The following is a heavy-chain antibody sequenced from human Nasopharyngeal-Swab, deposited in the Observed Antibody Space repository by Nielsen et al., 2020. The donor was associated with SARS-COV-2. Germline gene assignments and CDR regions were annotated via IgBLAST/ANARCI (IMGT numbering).Heavy chain of an antibody. CDR3: ARDTGYYYGSGSYSQYDYYGMDV. V-gene: IGHV4-59*01. Sequence: SETLSLTCTVSGGSIRSYYWSWIRQPPGKGLEWIGYIYYSGSTNYNPSLKSRVTISVDTSKNQFSLKLSSVTAADTAVYYCARDTGYYYGSGSYSQYDYYGMDVWGQGTTVTVSS. J-gene: IGHJ6*02. D-gene: IGHD3-10*01. CDR1: GGSIRSYY. CDR2: IYYSGST.